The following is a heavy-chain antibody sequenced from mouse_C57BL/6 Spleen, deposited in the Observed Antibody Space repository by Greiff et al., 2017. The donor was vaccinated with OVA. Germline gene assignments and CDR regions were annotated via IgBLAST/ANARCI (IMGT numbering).Heavy chain of an antibody. J-gene: IGHJ2*01. V-gene: IGHV1-82*01. CDR1: GYAFSSSW. CDR2: LYPGDGDT. D-gene: IGHD4-1*01. Sequence: VQLQQPGPELVKPGASVKISCKASGYAFSSSWMNWVKQRPGKGLEWIGRLYPGDGDTNYNGKFKGKATLTADKSSSTAYMQLSSLTSEDSAVYFCARSGDWVYFGCWGQGTTLTVSS. CDR3: ARSGDWVYFGC.